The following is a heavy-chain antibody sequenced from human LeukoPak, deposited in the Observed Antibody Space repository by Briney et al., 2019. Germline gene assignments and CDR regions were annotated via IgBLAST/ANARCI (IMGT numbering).Heavy chain of an antibody. Sequence: SQTLSLTCNVSGYSISSGYYWGWIRQPPGKGLEWIGSIYHSGSTYYNPSLKTRVTISVDTSKNQFSLKLNSVTAADTAVYYCARDDKWLGNYFDYWGQGTLVTVSS. D-gene: IGHD5-12*01. V-gene: IGHV4-38-2*02. CDR3: ARDDKWLGNYFDY. CDR1: GYSISSGYY. CDR2: IYHSGST. J-gene: IGHJ4*02.